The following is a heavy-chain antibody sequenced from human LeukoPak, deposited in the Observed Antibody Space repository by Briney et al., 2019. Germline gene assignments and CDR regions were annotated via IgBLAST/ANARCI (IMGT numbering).Heavy chain of an antibody. D-gene: IGHD3-9*01. Sequence: SETLSLTCTVSGGSISSYYWSWIRQPPGKGLEWIGYIYCSGSTNYNPSLKSRVTISVDTSKNQFSLKLSSVTAADTAVYYCARNNYDILTGYPEYFDYWGQGTLVTVSS. CDR1: GGSISSYY. CDR3: ARNNYDILTGYPEYFDY. J-gene: IGHJ4*02. V-gene: IGHV4-59*08. CDR2: IYCSGST.